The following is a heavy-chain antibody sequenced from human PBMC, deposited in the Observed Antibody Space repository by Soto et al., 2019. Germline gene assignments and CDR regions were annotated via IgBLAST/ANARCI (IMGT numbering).Heavy chain of an antibody. J-gene: IGHJ6*03. Sequence: SETLSLTCTVSGGSISSYYWSWIRQPPGKGLEWIGYIYYSGSTNYNPSLKSRVTISVDTSKNQFSLKLSSVTAADTAVYYCARDSAPLAYMDVWGKGTTVTVSS. D-gene: IGHD1-26*01. V-gene: IGHV4-59*01. CDR2: IYYSGST. CDR3: ARDSAPLAYMDV. CDR1: GGSISSYY.